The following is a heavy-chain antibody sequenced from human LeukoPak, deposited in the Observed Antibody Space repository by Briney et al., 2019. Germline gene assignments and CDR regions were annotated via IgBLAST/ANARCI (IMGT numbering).Heavy chain of an antibody. CDR2: IYYSGST. J-gene: IGHJ6*02. Sequence: TSETLSLTCTVSGGSISSYYWSWIRQPPGKGLEWIGYIYYSGSTNYNPSLKSRVTISVDTSKNQFSLKLSSVTAADTAVYYCARDSSGWPSDYYYYGMDVWGQGTTVTVSS. D-gene: IGHD6-19*01. CDR3: ARDSSGWPSDYYYYGMDV. CDR1: GGSISSYY. V-gene: IGHV4-59*08.